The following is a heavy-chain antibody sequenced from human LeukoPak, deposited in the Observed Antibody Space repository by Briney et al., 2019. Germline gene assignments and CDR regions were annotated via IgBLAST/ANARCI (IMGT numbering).Heavy chain of an antibody. Sequence: SETLSLTCTVSGGSISSSSYYWAWIRQPPGKGLEWIGAIYYSGSTYYNPSLKSRVTISVDTSKNQFSLNLSSVTAADTAVYYCARRIAVAGHWYFDLWGRGTLVTVSS. V-gene: IGHV4-39*01. D-gene: IGHD6-19*01. J-gene: IGHJ2*01. CDR1: GGSISSSSYY. CDR3: ARRIAVAGHWYFDL. CDR2: IYYSGST.